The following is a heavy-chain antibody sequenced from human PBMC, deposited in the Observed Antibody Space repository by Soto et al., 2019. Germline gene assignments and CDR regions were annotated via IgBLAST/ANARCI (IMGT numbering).Heavy chain of an antibody. V-gene: IGHV1-69*08. CDR3: GGVTGGHDSGGNYMDV. J-gene: IGHJ6*03. Sequence: QVQLVQSGPEVKKPGSSVKVSCKTSGGTLSSYSISWVRQAPGQGLEWVGRIITFVGKANVAQQFQGRVTITADRSTDTTYMELRRLTSDDTAVYYCGGVTGGHDSGGNYMDVWGTGTTVTVSS. CDR2: IITFVGKA. CDR1: GGTLSSYS. D-gene: IGHD5-12*01.